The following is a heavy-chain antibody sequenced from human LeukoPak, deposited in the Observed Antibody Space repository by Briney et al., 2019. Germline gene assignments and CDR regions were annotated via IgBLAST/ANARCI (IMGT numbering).Heavy chain of an antibody. CDR3: ARLNVPADEYYFDY. CDR1: GFIFGDYY. J-gene: IGHJ4*02. CDR2: ISSSGSTI. D-gene: IGHD2-2*01. V-gene: IGHV3-11*04. Sequence: GGSLRLSCAASGFIFGDYYMSWIRQSPEKGLEWLSYISSSGSTIHYGDPVKGRFTISRDNAKNSLYLQMISLRAEDTAVYYCARLNVPADEYYFDYWGQGTLVTVSS.